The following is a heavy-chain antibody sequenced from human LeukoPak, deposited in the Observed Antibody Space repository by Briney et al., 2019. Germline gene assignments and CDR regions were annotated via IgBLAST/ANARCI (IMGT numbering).Heavy chain of an antibody. CDR2: IHFSGTT. V-gene: IGHV4-39*01. CDR1: AGSISSYY. J-gene: IGHJ3*01. Sequence: SETLSLTCTVSAGSISSYYWGWIRQPPGKGLEWIGSIHFSGTTYYHPSLQNRLTISVDTSKNQFSLKVTSVTAADTALYYCARQRDTASVGAFDVWGQGTLVTVSS. D-gene: IGHD5-18*01. CDR3: ARQRDTASVGAFDV.